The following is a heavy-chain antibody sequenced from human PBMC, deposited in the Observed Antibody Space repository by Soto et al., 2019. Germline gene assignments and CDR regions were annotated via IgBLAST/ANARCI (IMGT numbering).Heavy chain of an antibody. CDR1: GGSISSYY. V-gene: IGHV4-4*07. J-gene: IGHJ6*02. D-gene: IGHD4-17*01. Sequence: SETLSLTCTVSGGSISSYYWSWIRQPAGKGLEWIGRIYTSGSTNYNPSLKSRVTMSVDTSKNQFSLKLSSVTAADTAVYYCARDWTTDDGYYYYYGMDVWGQGTTVTVPS. CDR2: IYTSGST. CDR3: ARDWTTDDGYYYYYGMDV.